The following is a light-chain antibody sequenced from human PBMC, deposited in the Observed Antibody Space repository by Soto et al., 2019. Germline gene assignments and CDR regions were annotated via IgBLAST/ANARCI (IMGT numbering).Light chain of an antibody. Sequence: DIQITQSPSTLSGSVGDRVTITCRSRQPISSWLAWYQQKPGKAPKLLIYKASTLKSGVPSRFSGSGSGTEFTLTISSLQPDDFATYYCQHYNRYSEAFGQGTKVDIK. CDR3: QHYNRYSEA. CDR2: KAS. CDR1: QPISSW. V-gene: IGKV1-5*03. J-gene: IGKJ1*01.